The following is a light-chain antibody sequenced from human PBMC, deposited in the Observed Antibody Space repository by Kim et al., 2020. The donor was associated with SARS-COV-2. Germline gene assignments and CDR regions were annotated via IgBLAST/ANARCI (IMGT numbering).Light chain of an antibody. CDR2: AAS. Sequence: ASVGDRVTITCRTTQSISSHLNWYQQKPGRAPKRLISAASTLQGGVPSRFSGSGSETDFTLTISSLQPEDFATYFCQQSYITPFTFGPGTKLEI. CDR3: QQSYITPFT. CDR1: QSISSH. J-gene: IGKJ3*01. V-gene: IGKV1-39*01.